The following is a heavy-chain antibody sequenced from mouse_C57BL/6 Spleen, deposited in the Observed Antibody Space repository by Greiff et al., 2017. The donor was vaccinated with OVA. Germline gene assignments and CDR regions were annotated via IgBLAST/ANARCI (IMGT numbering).Heavy chain of an antibody. CDR1: GYTFTSYW. V-gene: IGHV1-64*01. D-gene: IGHD2-4*01. Sequence: QVQLQQPGAELVKPGASVKLSCKASGYTFTSYWMHWVKQRPGQGLEWIGMIHPNSGSTNYNEKFKSKATLTVDKSSSTAYMQLSSLTSEDSAVYYCARGDDYDVAMDYWGQGTSVTVSS. CDR2: IHPNSGST. J-gene: IGHJ4*01. CDR3: ARGDDYDVAMDY.